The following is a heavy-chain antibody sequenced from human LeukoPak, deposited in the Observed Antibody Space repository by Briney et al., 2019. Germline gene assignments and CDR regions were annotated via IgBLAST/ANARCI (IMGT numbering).Heavy chain of an antibody. D-gene: IGHD4-11*01. CDR2: IYHSGST. J-gene: IGHJ4*02. Sequence: SETLSLTCAVSGYSIRSGDYWGWIRPSPGKGLEWIGSIYHSGSTHYNPSLKSRVTISADTSKNQFSLMLSSVTAADTAVYYCARNRSLTTTPGFDHWGQGTLVTVSS. CDR3: ARNRSLTTTPGFDH. V-gene: IGHV4-38-2*01. CDR1: GYSIRSGDY.